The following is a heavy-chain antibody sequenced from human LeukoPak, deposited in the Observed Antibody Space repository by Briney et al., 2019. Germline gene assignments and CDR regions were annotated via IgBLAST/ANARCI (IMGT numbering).Heavy chain of an antibody. J-gene: IGHJ4*02. D-gene: IGHD3-16*01. CDR2: ITSSGTHI. V-gene: IGHV3-21*04. CDR1: GFTFSSYE. CDR3: ARDGGSNRIFGY. Sequence: PGGSLRLSCAASGFTFSSYEMNWVRQAPGKAMEWVSSITSSGTHIFYADSVRGRFTISRDNAKNSLYLQMNSLRAEDTALYYCARDGGSNRIFGYWGQGTLVTVSS.